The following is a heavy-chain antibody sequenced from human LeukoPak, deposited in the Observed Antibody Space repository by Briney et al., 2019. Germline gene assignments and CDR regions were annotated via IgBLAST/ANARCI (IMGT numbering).Heavy chain of an antibody. CDR3: ARGLQAARLAVADS. J-gene: IGHJ5*02. CDR2: ISSDESST. D-gene: IGHD6-19*01. Sequence: GGSLRLSCAASGFTFSNYWMHWVRQAPGKGLVWVSRISSDESSTSYADSVKGRFTISRDNAKNTLYLQMNSLGAEDTAVYYCARGLQAARLAVADSWGQGTLVTVSP. CDR1: GFTFSNYW. V-gene: IGHV3-74*01.